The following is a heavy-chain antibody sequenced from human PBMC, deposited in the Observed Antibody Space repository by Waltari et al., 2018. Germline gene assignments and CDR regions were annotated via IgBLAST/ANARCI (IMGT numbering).Heavy chain of an antibody. CDR2: ISNNGGST. CDR1: GFRFSNYI. V-gene: IGHV3-64D*06. J-gene: IGHJ4*02. D-gene: IGHD5-18*01. CDR3: ESRPPVTRDY. Sequence: CSASGFRFSNYIMFWVRQAPGKGLEYVSAISNNGGSTYYTDSVRGRFTISRDNSKNMLYLQMSSLRPEDTAVYYCESRPPVTRDYWGQGTLVTVSS.